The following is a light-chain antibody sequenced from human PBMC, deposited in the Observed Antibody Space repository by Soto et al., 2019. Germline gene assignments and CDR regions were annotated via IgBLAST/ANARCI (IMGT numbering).Light chain of an antibody. CDR1: KLGDKY. CDR3: QAWDSSTAV. Sequence: SYELTQPPSVSVSPGQTASITCSGDKLGDKYACWYQQKPGQSPVLVIYQDSKRPSGIPERFSGSNSGNTATLTISGTQAMDEADYYCQAWDSSTAVFGGATKFTVL. CDR2: QDS. J-gene: IGLJ2*01. V-gene: IGLV3-1*01.